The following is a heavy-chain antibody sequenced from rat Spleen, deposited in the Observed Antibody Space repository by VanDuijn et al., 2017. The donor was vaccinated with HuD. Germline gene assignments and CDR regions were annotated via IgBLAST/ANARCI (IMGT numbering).Heavy chain of an antibody. CDR1: DYSITSSY. CDR3: ARRWGQVYNNYFDY. D-gene: IGHD1-10*01. V-gene: IGHV3-1*01. Sequence: EVRLQESGPGLVKPSQSLSLTCSVTDYSITSSYGWSWIRKFPGNRLEWIGHISYSGSTSYNPSLKSRISITRDTSKNQFFLQLNSVTTEDTATYYCARRWGQVYNNYFDYWGQGVMVTVSS. J-gene: IGHJ2*01. CDR2: ISYSGST.